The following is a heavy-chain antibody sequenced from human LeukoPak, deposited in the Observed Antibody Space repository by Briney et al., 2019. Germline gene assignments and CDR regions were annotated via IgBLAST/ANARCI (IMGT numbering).Heavy chain of an antibody. CDR1: GGSISSGTYY. V-gene: IGHV4-61*02. CDR3: AGGRSGSYYFDY. Sequence: SQTLSLTCTVSGGSISSGTYYWSWIRQPAGKGLEWIGRMDISGTTNYNPSLKSRVTISVDTSKNQFSLRLNSVTAADTAVYYCAGGRSGSYYFDYWGQGTLVTVSS. D-gene: IGHD1-26*01. CDR2: MDISGTT. J-gene: IGHJ4*02.